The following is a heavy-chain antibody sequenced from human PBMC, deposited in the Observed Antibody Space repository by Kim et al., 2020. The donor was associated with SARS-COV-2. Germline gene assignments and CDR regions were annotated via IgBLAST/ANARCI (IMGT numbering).Heavy chain of an antibody. D-gene: IGHD5-18*01. J-gene: IGHJ4*02. CDR2: IYYSGST. Sequence: SETLSLTCTVSGGSISSSGYYWGWIRQSPGKGLEWIGSIYYSGSTYYNPSLKSRLTISVDTSKNHFYLTLISVTAADTAVCYCARLRYSYGPWGYYVDYWGQGTLVTVSS. CDR3: ARLRYSYGPWGYYVDY. CDR1: GGSISSSGYY. V-gene: IGHV4-39*02.